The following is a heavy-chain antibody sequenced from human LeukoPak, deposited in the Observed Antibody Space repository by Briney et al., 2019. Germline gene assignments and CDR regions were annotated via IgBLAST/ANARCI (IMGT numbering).Heavy chain of an antibody. J-gene: IGHJ4*02. CDR2: IIPIFGTA. CDR3: ASVDSSGWTGPFDY. D-gene: IGHD6-19*01. Sequence: GSSVKVSCKASGGTFSSYAISWVRQAPGQGLEWMGGIIPIFGTANYAQKFQGRVTITADKSTSTAYMELSSLRSEDTAVYYCASVDSSGWTGPFDYWGQGTLVTVSS. CDR1: GGTFSSYA. V-gene: IGHV1-69*06.